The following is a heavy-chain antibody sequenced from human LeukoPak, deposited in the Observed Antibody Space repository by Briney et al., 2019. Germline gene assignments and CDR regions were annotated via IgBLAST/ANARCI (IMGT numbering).Heavy chain of an antibody. CDR2: ISAYNGNT. J-gene: IGHJ4*02. Sequence: EASVKVSCKASGYTFTSYGFSWVRQAPGQGLEWMGWISAYNGNTNYAQKLQGRVTMTTDTSTSTAYMELRSLRSDDTAVYYCARVWEYCSSTSCYRTNFDYWGQGTLVTASS. CDR1: GYTFTSYG. CDR3: ARVWEYCSSTSCYRTNFDY. V-gene: IGHV1-18*01. D-gene: IGHD2-2*02.